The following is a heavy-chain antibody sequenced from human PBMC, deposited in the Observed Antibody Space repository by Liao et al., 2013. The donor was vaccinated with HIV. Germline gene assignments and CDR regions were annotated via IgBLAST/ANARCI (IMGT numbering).Heavy chain of an antibody. V-gene: IGHV4-4*07. CDR3: ARERGFFDY. CDR2: VSPAGGA. CDR1: GGSINNYY. Sequence: QVQLQESGPGLVKPSETLSLTCTVSGGSINNYYWSWVRQSVGSGLQWIGRVSPAGGANYNPSLRSRVTMSFDTSKNQFSLNLYSLTVADTAVYFCARERGFFDYWGQGALVAVSS. J-gene: IGHJ4*02. D-gene: IGHD3-10*01.